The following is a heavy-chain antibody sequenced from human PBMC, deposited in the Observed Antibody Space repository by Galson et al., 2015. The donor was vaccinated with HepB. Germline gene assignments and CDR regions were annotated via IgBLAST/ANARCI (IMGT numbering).Heavy chain of an antibody. CDR2: IVVGSGNT. Sequence: SGFTFTSSAMQWVRQARGQRLEWIGWIVVGSGNTNYAQKFQERVTITRDISTSTAYMELSSLRSEDTAVYYCAAVTPGRGYYYGMDVWGQGTTVTVSS. D-gene: IGHD1-14*01. CDR1: GFTFTSSA. CDR3: AAVTPGRGYYYGMDV. J-gene: IGHJ6*02. V-gene: IGHV1-58*02.